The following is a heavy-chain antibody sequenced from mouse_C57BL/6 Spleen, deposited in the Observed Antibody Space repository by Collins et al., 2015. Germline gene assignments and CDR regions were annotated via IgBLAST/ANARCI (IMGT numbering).Heavy chain of an antibody. CDR2: IDPENGDT. V-gene: IGHV14-4*01. CDR1: GFNXKDDY. D-gene: IGHD1-1*01. Sequence: EVQLQQSGAELVRPGASVKLSCTASGFNXKDDYMHWVKQRPEQGLEWIGWIDPENGDTEYASKFQGKATITADTSSNTAYLQLSSLTSEDTAVYYCTTVYYYGSSYLPYWYFDVWGTGTTVTVSS. CDR3: TTVYYYGSSYLPYWYFDV. J-gene: IGHJ1*03.